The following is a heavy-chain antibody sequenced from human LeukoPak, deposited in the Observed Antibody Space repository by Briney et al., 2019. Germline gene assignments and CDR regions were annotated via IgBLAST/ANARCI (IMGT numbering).Heavy chain of an antibody. J-gene: IGHJ4*02. CDR1: GFTLSTYS. V-gene: IGHV3-21*01. Sequence: PVESLSLSCAASGFTLSTYSMTWVRQAPGKGPEWVSCISSGSSYIYYADSVKGRFTISRDNAKNSLYLQMNSLRAEDTAVYYCAKGYCSGGSCYFNYFDYWGQGTLVTVSS. CDR2: ISSGSSYI. D-gene: IGHD2-15*01. CDR3: AKGYCSGGSCYFNYFDY.